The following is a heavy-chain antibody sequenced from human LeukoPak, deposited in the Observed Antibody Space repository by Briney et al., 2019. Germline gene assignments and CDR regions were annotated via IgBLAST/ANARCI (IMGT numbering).Heavy chain of an antibody. CDR1: GDASSRSRYY. CDR2: IDYSGNT. J-gene: IGHJ4*02. Sequence: SETLSLTCTVSGDASSRSRYYWGWIRQSPGKGLEWIGSIDYSGNTDYNPSLKSRVSLSVDTSKKQFSLKLNSVTAADTAVYFCARDEGSSYPFDYWGQGTLVTVSS. CDR3: ARDEGSSYPFDY. D-gene: IGHD2-2*01. V-gene: IGHV4-39*07.